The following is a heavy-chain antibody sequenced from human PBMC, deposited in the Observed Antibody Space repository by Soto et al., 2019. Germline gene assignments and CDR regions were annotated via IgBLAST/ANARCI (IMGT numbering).Heavy chain of an antibody. Sequence: SATLSLTCAVYGGSFSGYYWSWIRQPPGKGLEWIGEINHSGSTNYNPSLKSRVTISVDTSKNQFSLKLSSVTAADTAVYYCARDRGTDYDFWRGDSEKAWTRYYFDEWGKGTRGT. D-gene: IGHD3-3*01. CDR2: INHSGST. CDR1: GGSFSGYY. CDR3: ARDRGTDYDFWRGDSEKAWTRYYFDE. J-gene: IGHJ4*02. V-gene: IGHV4-34*01.